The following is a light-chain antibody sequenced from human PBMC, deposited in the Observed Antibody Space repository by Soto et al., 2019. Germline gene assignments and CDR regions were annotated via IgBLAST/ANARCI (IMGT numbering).Light chain of an antibody. J-gene: IGLJ2*01. V-gene: IGLV2-14*03. Sequence: QSALTQPASVSGSPGQSITISCTGTSSDVGGYNYVSWYQQHPGKAPKLLIYDVNNRPSGVSNRFSGSKSDNTASLTISGLQAEDEADYYCTSYTTTSTVIFGGGTKVTVL. CDR2: DVN. CDR1: SSDVGGYNY. CDR3: TSYTTTSTVI.